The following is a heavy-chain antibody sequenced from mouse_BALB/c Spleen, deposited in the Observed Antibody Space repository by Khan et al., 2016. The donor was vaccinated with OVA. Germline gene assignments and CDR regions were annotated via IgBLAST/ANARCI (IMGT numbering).Heavy chain of an antibody. D-gene: IGHD2-2*01. V-gene: IGHV2-3*01. Sequence: QVQLKQSGPGLVAPSQSLSITCTVSGFSLTSYGVSWVRQPPGKGLGWLGVIWGDGSTNYHSALISRLSISKDNSKSQVFLKLNSLQTDDTATYYGAIIYYGYDWFAYWGQGTLVTVSA. CDR1: GFSLTSYG. J-gene: IGHJ3*01. CDR3: AIIYYGYDWFAY. CDR2: IWGDGST.